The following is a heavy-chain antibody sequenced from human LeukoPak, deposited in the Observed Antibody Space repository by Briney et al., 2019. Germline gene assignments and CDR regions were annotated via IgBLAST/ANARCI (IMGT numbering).Heavy chain of an antibody. D-gene: IGHD6-6*01. CDR2: IYTSGST. Sequence: PSETLSLTCTVSGGSISSGSYYWSWIRQTAGKGLESIGRIYTSGSTNYNPSLKSRVTISVDTSKNQFSLKLSSVTAADTAVYYCARSSIAAPDAFDTWGQGTMVPVSS. V-gene: IGHV4-61*02. CDR3: ARSSIAAPDAFDT. CDR1: GGSISSGSYY. J-gene: IGHJ3*02.